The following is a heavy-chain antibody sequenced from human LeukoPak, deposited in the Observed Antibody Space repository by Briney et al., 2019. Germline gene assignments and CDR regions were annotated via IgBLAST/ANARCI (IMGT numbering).Heavy chain of an antibody. CDR1: GGSISSYY. CDR3: ARGVSGSYPDDFHY. Sequence: SETLSLTCTVSGGSISSYYGSWVRQPPGKGREWVGYIYYSGSTNYNPSLKRRVTISVATSKNQFSLKLSSVTAADTAVYYCARGVSGSYPDDFHYRGQGTLVTVS. D-gene: IGHD3-10*01. J-gene: IGHJ4*02. CDR2: IYYSGST. V-gene: IGHV4-59*01.